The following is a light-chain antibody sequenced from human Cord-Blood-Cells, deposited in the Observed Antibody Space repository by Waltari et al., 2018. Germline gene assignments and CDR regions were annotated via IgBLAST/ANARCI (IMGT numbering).Light chain of an antibody. CDR3: SSYTSSSTLV. CDR2: DVS. V-gene: IGLV2-14*01. CDR1: SSDVGGYNY. Sequence: QSALTQPASVSGSPGQSITISCTGTSSDVGGYNYVSWYQQHPGTAPKLMIYDVSKRPSGVSNRFSGSNSGNTASLTISGLQAEDEADYYCSSYTSSSTLVFGGGTKLTVL. J-gene: IGLJ3*02.